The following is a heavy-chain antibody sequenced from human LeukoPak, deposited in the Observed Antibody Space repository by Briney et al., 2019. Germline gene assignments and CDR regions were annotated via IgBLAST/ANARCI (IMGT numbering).Heavy chain of an antibody. V-gene: IGHV4-61*02. J-gene: IGHJ5*02. CDR1: GDSISSGDYY. D-gene: IGHD4-17*01. CDR3: ARNTVTSWNWFDP. Sequence: SETLSLTCTVSGDSISSGDYYWSWIRQPAGKGLEWIGRISSSGSTNYNPSLKSRVTISVDTSKNQFSLKLSSVTAADTAVYYCARNTVTSWNWFDPWGQGTLVAVSS. CDR2: ISSSGST.